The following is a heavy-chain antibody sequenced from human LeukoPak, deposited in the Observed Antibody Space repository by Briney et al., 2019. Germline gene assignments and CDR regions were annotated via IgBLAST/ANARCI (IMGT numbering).Heavy chain of an antibody. CDR3: ARGDIVVVVAAYDAFDI. CDR1: GYTFTSYG. J-gene: IGHJ3*02. Sequence: ASVKVSCTASGYTFTSYGISWVRQAPGQGLEWMGWISAYNGNTNYAQKLQGRVTMTTDTSTSTAYMELRSLRSDDTAVYYCARGDIVVVVAAYDAFDIWGQGTMVTVSS. CDR2: ISAYNGNT. V-gene: IGHV1-18*01. D-gene: IGHD2-15*01.